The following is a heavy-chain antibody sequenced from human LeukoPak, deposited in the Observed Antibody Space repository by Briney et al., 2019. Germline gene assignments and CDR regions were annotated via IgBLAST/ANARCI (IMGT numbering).Heavy chain of an antibody. CDR3: IWEVPEYCFGH. D-gene: IGHD1-26*01. J-gene: IGHJ4*02. Sequence: GGSLRLSCAASGFPFTAAYMNWVRQAPGKGLEWVGRIKSKGAGETTQYAAPVKGRFTISRDDSKNTVYLQMNSLKAEDTAVYYCIWEVPEYCFGHWGQGTLGTVSP. CDR2: IKSKGAGETT. V-gene: IGHV3-15*01. CDR1: GFPFTAAY.